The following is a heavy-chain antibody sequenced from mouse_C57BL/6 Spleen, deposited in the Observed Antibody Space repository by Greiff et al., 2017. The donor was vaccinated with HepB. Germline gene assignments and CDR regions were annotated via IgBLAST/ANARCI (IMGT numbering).Heavy chain of an antibody. CDR2: IHPNSGST. V-gene: IGHV1-64*01. Sequence: QVQLKQPGAELVKPGASVKLSCKASGYTFTSYWMHWVKQRPGQGLEWIGMIHPNSGSTNYNEKFKSKATLTVDKSSSTAYMQLSSLTSEDSAVYYCARVGTVVATDYFDYWGQGTTLTVSS. D-gene: IGHD1-1*01. J-gene: IGHJ2*01. CDR1: GYTFTSYW. CDR3: ARVGTVVATDYFDY.